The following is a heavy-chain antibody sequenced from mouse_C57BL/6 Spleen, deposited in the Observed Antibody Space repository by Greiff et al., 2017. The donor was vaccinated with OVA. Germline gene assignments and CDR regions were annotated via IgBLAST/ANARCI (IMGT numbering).Heavy chain of an antibody. CDR2: IYPGDGDT. Sequence: VKLMESGPELVKPGASVKISCKASGYAFSSSWMNWVKQRPGKGLEWIGRIYPGDGDTNYNGKFKGKATLTADKSSSTAYMQLSSLTSEDSAVYFCARPYYYGSSWFAYWGQGTLVTVSA. CDR1: GYAFSSSW. J-gene: IGHJ3*01. D-gene: IGHD1-1*01. V-gene: IGHV1-82*01. CDR3: ARPYYYGSSWFAY.